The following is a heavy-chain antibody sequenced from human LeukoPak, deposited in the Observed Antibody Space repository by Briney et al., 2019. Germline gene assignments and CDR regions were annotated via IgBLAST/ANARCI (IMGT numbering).Heavy chain of an antibody. V-gene: IGHV4-59*01. D-gene: IGHD3/OR15-3a*01. CDR3: ARADWGVKRQY. CDR2: VYYSGST. CDR1: GGSISSYY. J-gene: IGHJ4*02. Sequence: SETLSLTCTVSGGSISSYYWSWIRQPPGKGLEWIGYVYYSGSTNYNPSLKSRVTFSVDTSKSQFSLKLNSVIAADTAVYYCARADWGVKRQYWGQGTLVTVSS.